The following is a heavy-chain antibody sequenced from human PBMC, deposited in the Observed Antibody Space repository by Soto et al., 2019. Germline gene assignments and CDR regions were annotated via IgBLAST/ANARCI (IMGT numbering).Heavy chain of an antibody. CDR1: GGSISSGYYY. CDR2: IYYSGST. Sequence: PSETLSVTCSVSGGSISSGYYYWSWIRQPPGKGLEWIGYIYYSGSTYYNPSLKSRVTISVDTSKNQFSLKLSSVTAADTAVYYCARGSGAAPDSHWGLGTLVTVSS. CDR3: ARGSGAAPDSH. V-gene: IGHV4-30-4*01. D-gene: IGHD1-26*01. J-gene: IGHJ4*02.